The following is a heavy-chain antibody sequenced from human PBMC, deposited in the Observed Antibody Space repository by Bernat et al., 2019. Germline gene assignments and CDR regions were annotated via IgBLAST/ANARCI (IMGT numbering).Heavy chain of an antibody. D-gene: IGHD3-22*01. J-gene: IGHJ4*02. CDR1: GHTFTSYA. V-gene: IGHV1-3*01. Sequence: HVQLVQSGAEVKKPGASVKASCKASGHTFTSYAMHWVRQAPGQRLEWMGWINAGNGNTKYSQKFQGRVTITRDTSASTAYMELSSLRSEETAVYYCARANYYDSSGYGYWGQGTLVTVSS. CDR3: ARANYYDSSGYGY. CDR2: INAGNGNT.